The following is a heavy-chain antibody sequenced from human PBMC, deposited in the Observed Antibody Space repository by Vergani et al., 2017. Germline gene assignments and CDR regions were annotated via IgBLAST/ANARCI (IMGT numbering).Heavy chain of an antibody. Sequence: QVQLQESGPGLVKPSQTLSLTCTVSGGSISSGDYYLSWIRQPPGKGLEWIGYIFYSGRTVYNPSLESRVTISVDTSKNTFSLKLNSVTAADTAIYYCERDSAVGGTFGSWGQGTLVSVSS. CDR3: ERDSAVGGTFGS. D-gene: IGHD1-26*01. CDR1: GGSISSGDYY. CDR2: IFYSGRT. J-gene: IGHJ4*02. V-gene: IGHV4-30-4*08.